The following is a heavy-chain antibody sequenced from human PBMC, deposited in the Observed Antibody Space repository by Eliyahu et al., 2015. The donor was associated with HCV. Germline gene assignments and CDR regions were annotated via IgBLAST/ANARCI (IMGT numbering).Heavy chain of an antibody. D-gene: IGHD1-1*01. CDR2: IRYHGRNK. CDR1: GFTFSSYG. V-gene: IGHV3-30*02. J-gene: IGHJ4*02. Sequence: QVQLVESGGGVVQPGRSLRLSCAASGFTFSSYGMHWVRQAPGKGLEWVAFIRYHGRNKYYADSVKGRFTISRDNSKNTLYLQMNSLRAEDTAVYYCAKDNGWNPFDSWGQGTLVTVSS. CDR3: AKDNGWNPFDS.